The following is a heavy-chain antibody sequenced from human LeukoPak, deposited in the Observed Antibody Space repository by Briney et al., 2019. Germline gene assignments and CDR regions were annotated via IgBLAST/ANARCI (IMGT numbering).Heavy chain of an antibody. J-gene: IGHJ5*02. CDR3: ARDLRVSWDDFPWFDP. D-gene: IGHD3-3*01. CDR2: IYYRGST. V-gene: IGHV4-59*01. CDR1: GGSISGYY. Sequence: SETLSLTCTVSGGSISGYYWSWIRQPPGKGLEWIGFIYYRGSTNYNPSLKSRVTISVDTSKNQFSLKLSSVTAADTAVYYCARDLRVSWDDFPWFDPWGQGTLVTVSS.